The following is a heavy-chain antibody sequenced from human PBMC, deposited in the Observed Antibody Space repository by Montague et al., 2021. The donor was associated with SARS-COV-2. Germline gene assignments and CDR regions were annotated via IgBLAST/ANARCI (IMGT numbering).Heavy chain of an antibody. CDR2: INHSGST. CDR3: ARANGYYFDY. J-gene: IGHJ4*02. V-gene: IGHV4-34*01. CDR1: GGSFSGYY. Sequence: SETRSLTCAVYGGSFSGYYWSWIRQPPGKGLEWIGDINHSGSTNYNPSLKSRVTISVDTSKNQFSLKLSSVTAADTAVYYCARANGYYFDYWGQGTLVTVSS. D-gene: IGHD2-8*01.